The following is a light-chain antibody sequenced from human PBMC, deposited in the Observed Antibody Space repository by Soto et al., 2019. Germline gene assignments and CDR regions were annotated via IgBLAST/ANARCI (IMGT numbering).Light chain of an antibody. J-gene: IGKJ1*01. CDR2: AAS. CDR1: QAIRTA. V-gene: IGKV1-6*01. Sequence: AIQLTQSPSSLYASVGDRVTITCPASQAIRTALGWYQQKPGKVPKLLIYAASILQSGVPSRFSGSGSGTDFTLTISSLQPEDFATYYCLLDFRYFWAFGQGTKV. CDR3: LLDFRYFWA.